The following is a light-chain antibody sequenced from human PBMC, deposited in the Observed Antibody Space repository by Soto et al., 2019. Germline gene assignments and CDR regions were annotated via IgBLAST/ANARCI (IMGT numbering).Light chain of an antibody. J-gene: IGKJ5*01. CDR1: QSISSY. CDR3: QQRSNWPYH. Sequence: DIQMTQSPSSLSASVGDRVTITCRASQSISSYLNWYQQKPGKAPKLLIYAASSLQSGVPSRFSGSGSGTDFTLTISSLEPEDFAVYYCQQRSNWPYHFGQGTRLEIK. V-gene: IGKV1-39*01. CDR2: AAS.